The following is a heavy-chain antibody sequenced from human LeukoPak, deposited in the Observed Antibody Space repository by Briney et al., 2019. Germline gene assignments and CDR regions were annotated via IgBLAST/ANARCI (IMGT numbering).Heavy chain of an antibody. Sequence: VAPVKVSCKTAGYSFTSFYIHWIRQAPGQGLEWMGMVNPSGGSTVSAQKFQDRVNMTADTSTRTVHMEMTGLRSDDTAIYYCARDAFWGQGTLVTVSS. D-gene: IGHD3-3*02. CDR3: ARDAF. CDR1: GYSFTSFY. V-gene: IGHV1-46*01. CDR2: VNPSGGST. J-gene: IGHJ4*02.